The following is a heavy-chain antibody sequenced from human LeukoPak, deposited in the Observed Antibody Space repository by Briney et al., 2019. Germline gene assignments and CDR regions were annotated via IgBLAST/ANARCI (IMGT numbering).Heavy chain of an antibody. Sequence: ASVKVSCKASGYTFTSYYMHWVRQAPGQGLEWMGIINPSGGSTSYAQKFQGRVTMTTDTSTSTAYMELRSLRSDDTAVYYCARQYGYQNWFDPWGQGTLVTVSS. CDR1: GYTFTSYY. CDR3: ARQYGYQNWFDP. V-gene: IGHV1-46*01. D-gene: IGHD2-2*01. J-gene: IGHJ5*02. CDR2: INPSGGST.